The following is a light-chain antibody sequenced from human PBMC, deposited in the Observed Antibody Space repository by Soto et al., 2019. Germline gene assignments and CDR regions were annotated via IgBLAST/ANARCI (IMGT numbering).Light chain of an antibody. CDR3: YSAADNSWV. J-gene: IGLJ3*02. Sequence: SYELTQPSSVSVSPGQTARITCSGDVLAKKYARGFQQKPGQAPVLVIYKDSERPSGIPERFSGSSSGTTVTLTSSGAQVEAEADYYCYSAADNSWVFGGGTKLTVL. CDR1: VLAKKY. V-gene: IGLV3-27*01. CDR2: KDS.